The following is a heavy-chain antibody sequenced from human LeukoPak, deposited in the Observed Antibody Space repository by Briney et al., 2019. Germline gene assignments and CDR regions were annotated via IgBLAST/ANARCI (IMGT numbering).Heavy chain of an antibody. D-gene: IGHD2-15*01. CDR3: ARSVEGYCSGGSCYSYYYYMDV. J-gene: IGHJ6*03. CDR2: IYHSGST. CDR1: GYSISSGYY. V-gene: IGHV4-38-2*02. Sequence: SETLSLTCTVSGYSISSGYYWGWIRQPPGKGLECIGSIYHSGSTYYNPSLKSRVTISVDTSKNQFSLKLSSVTAADTAVYYCARSVEGYCSGGSCYSYYYYMDVWGKGTTVTVSS.